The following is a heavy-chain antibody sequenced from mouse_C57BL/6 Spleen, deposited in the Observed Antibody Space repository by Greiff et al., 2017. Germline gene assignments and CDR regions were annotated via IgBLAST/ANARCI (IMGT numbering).Heavy chain of an antibody. Sequence: VQLVESGPELVKPGASVKISCKASGYAFSSSWMNWVKQRPGKGLEWIGRIYPGDGDTNYNGKFKGKATLTADKSSSTAYMQLSSLTSEDSAVYFCARESTAENYFDYWGQGTTLTVSS. CDR1: GYAFSSSW. CDR3: ARESTAENYFDY. J-gene: IGHJ2*01. D-gene: IGHD3-1*01. CDR2: IYPGDGDT. V-gene: IGHV1-82*01.